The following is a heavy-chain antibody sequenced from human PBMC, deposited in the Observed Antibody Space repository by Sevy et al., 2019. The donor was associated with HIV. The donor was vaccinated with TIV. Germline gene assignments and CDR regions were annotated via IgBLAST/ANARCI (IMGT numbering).Heavy chain of an antibody. V-gene: IGHV3-11*01. Sequence: GESLKISCAASGFTFSNYYMNWIRQAPGKGLEWVSYISGTGNTKYYTDSEKGRFTISRDNAKNSLFLQMDSLRVEDTAVYYCARDPTYYDFWSGYYTGWFDPWGQGTLVTVSS. J-gene: IGHJ5*02. CDR2: ISGTGNTK. D-gene: IGHD3-3*01. CDR1: GFTFSNYY. CDR3: ARDPTYYDFWSGYYTGWFDP.